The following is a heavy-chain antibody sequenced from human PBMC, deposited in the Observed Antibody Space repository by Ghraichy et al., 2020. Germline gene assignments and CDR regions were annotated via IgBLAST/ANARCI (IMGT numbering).Heavy chain of an antibody. CDR3: ARMAGATIQGAFDI. V-gene: IGHV3-33*01. J-gene: IGHJ3*02. Sequence: GGSLRLSCAASGFTFSSYGMHWVRQAPGKGLEWVAVIWYDGSNKYYADSVKGRFTISRDNSKNTLYLQMNSLRAEDTAVYYCARMAGATIQGAFDIWGQGTMVTVSS. CDR1: GFTFSSYG. CDR2: IWYDGSNK. D-gene: IGHD1-26*01.